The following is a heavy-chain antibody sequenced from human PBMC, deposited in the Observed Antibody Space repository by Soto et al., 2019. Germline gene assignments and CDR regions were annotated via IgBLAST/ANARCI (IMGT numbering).Heavy chain of an antibody. J-gene: IGHJ4*02. V-gene: IGHV3-48*02. CDR3: ARVGGDYGDILDY. CDR1: GFTFSSYS. CDR2: IGSSSGTI. D-gene: IGHD4-17*01. Sequence: PGGSLRLSCAASGFTFSSYSMNWVRQAPGKGLEWVSFIGSSSGTIFYADSVKGRFTISRDNAKDSLYLQMNSLRDEDTAVYYCARVGGDYGDILDYWGQGTLVTVSS.